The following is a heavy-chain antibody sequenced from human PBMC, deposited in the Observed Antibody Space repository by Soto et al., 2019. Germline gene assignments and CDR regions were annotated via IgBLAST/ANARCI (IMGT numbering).Heavy chain of an antibody. CDR1: GFTFSSYA. D-gene: IGHD3-10*01. CDR3: AKPLGYYGSGSLY. CDR2: ISGSGGST. J-gene: IGHJ4*02. V-gene: IGHV3-23*01. Sequence: EVQLLESGGGLVQPGGSLRLSCAASGFTFSSYAMSWVRQAPGKGLEWVSAISGSGGSTYYADSVKGRFTISRDNSKNTLYLLMNSLRADDTAVYYCAKPLGYYGSGSLYWGQVTLVTVSS.